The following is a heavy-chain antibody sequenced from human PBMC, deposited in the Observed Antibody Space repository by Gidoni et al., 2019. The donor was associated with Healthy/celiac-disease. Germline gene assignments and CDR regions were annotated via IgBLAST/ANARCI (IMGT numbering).Heavy chain of an antibody. Sequence: QVQLVQSGAEVKKPGASVKVSCKASGYTFTSYGISWVRQAPGQGLEWMGWISAYNGNTNYAQKLQGRVTMTTDTSTSTAYMELRSLRSDDTAVYYCARDRCLVDPGGYYYDILTGYYLGGMDVWGQGTTVTVSS. CDR2: ISAYNGNT. J-gene: IGHJ6*02. V-gene: IGHV1-18*01. CDR3: ARDRCLVDPGGYYYDILTGYYLGGMDV. D-gene: IGHD3-9*01. CDR1: GYTFTSYG.